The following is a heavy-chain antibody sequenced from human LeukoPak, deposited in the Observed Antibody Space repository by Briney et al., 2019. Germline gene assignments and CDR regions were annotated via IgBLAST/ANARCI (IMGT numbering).Heavy chain of an antibody. D-gene: IGHD3-22*01. Sequence: PSEALSLTCTVSGGSISSYYWSWIRQPPGKGLEWIGYIYYSGSTNYNPSLKSRVTISVDTSKNQFSLKLSSVTAADTAVYYCARDQRGDYYDSSGSFDYWGQGTLVTVSS. CDR3: ARDQRGDYYDSSGSFDY. CDR2: IYYSGST. CDR1: GGSISSYY. V-gene: IGHV4-59*01. J-gene: IGHJ4*02.